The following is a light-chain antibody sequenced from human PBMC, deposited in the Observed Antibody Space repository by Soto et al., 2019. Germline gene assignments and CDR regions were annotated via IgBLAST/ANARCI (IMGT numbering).Light chain of an antibody. V-gene: IGKV1D-13*01. CDR2: AAS. CDR3: QQCSNYPIT. Sequence: FHLSPSPGARAAPAGRAGPSTSRARQTISSGVAWYQQKPGKAPKLLIYAASSLQSGVPSRFSGSGSGTDFTLTISSLEPEDFAVYYCQQCSNYPITFGQGTQLEIK. J-gene: IGKJ5*01. CDR1: QTISSG.